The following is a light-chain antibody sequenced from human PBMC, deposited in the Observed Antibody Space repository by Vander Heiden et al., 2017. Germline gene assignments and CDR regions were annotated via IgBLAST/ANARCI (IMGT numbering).Light chain of an antibody. Sequence: SYVLTQPPSVSVAPGQTARITCGGNDIGSKSVHWYKQKPGQAPVLVVYDDDDRPSGIPERFSGSNSGNTATLTISRVEAGDEADYYCQVWDTYSDHPDWVFGGGTKLTVL. CDR2: DDD. CDR3: QVWDTYSDHPDWV. CDR1: DIGSKS. J-gene: IGLJ3*02. V-gene: IGLV3-21*02.